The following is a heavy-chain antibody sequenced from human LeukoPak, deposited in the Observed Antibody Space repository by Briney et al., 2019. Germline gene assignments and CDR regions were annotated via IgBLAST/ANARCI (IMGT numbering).Heavy chain of an antibody. D-gene: IGHD6-13*01. Sequence: PSGTLSLTCAVSGGSISSSNWWSWVRQPPGKGLEWIGEINHSGSTNYNPSLKSRVTISVDTSKNQFSLKLSSVTAADTAVYYCASGIAAGANWFDPWGQGTLVTVSS. CDR1: GGSISSSNW. V-gene: IGHV4-4*02. CDR3: ASGIAAGANWFDP. CDR2: INHSGST. J-gene: IGHJ5*02.